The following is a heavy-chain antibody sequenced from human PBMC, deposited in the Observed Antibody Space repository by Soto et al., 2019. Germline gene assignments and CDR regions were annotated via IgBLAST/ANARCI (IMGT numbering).Heavy chain of an antibody. CDR3: ACGKGVIIDY. J-gene: IGHJ4*02. V-gene: IGHV4-59*01. D-gene: IGHD2-21*01. Sequence: PSETLSLTCTVSGGSISSYYWSWIRQPPGKGLEWIGYIYYSGSTNYNPSLKSRVTISVDTSKNQFSLKLSSVTAADTAVYYCACGKGVIIDYWGQGTLVTVSS. CDR2: IYYSGST. CDR1: GGSISSYY.